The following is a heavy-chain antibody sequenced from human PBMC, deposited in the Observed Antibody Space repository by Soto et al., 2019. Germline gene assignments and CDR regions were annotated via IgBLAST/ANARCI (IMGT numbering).Heavy chain of an antibody. V-gene: IGHV3-48*03. CDR2: INTGGGTI. D-gene: IGHD2-15*01. Sequence: GGSLRLSCAASGFTFSSYEMNWVRQAPGKGLEWLACINTGGGTIYYADSVKGRFTISRDNAKNSVYLQMDSLRAEDAAVYYCARDGIVRGFDPWGQGTLVTVSS. CDR1: GFTFSSYE. J-gene: IGHJ5*02. CDR3: ARDGIVRGFDP.